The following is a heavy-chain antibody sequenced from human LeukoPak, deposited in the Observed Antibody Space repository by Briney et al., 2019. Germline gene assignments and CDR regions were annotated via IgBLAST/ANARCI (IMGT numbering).Heavy chain of an antibody. CDR1: GYTFTGYY. J-gene: IGHJ6*03. V-gene: IGHV1-2*02. CDR2: INPNSGGT. Sequence: GASVKVSCKASGYTFTGYYMHWVRQAPGQGLEWMGWINPNSGGTNYAQKFQGRVTMTRDTSISTAYMELSRLRSDDTAVYYCARERVPRNWNDVPYYYYMDVWGKGTTVTISS. D-gene: IGHD1-1*01. CDR3: ARERVPRNWNDVPYYYYMDV.